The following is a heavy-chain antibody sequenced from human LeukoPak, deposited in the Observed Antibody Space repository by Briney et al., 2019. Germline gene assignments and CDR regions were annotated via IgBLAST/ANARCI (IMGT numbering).Heavy chain of an antibody. CDR2: INGGNGNT. V-gene: IGHV1-3*01. CDR1: GYSFTNYD. Sequence: WASVKVSCTASGYSFTNYDIHWVRQAPGQRLEWMGWINGGNGNTKYSQKFQGRVTIFRDTSATTAYMELSSLKSEDTAVYFCARTGGIAVAGGDHYFDYWGQGTLVTVSS. J-gene: IGHJ4*02. CDR3: ARTGGIAVAGGDHYFDY. D-gene: IGHD6-19*01.